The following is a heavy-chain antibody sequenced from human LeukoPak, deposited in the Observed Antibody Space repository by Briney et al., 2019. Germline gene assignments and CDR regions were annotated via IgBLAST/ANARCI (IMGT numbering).Heavy chain of an antibody. CDR3: VKGHSSGNWFDP. CDR1: GFIFSSYA. J-gene: IGHJ5*02. V-gene: IGHV3-23*01. D-gene: IGHD3-10*01. Sequence: GESLRLSCAASGFIFSSYAMSWVRQAPGKGLEWVASISTSGDSTYYADSVKGRFTISRDNSKNTLYVQMNSLRVEDTAVYYCVKGHSSGNWFDPWGQGTRVTVSS. CDR2: ISTSGDST.